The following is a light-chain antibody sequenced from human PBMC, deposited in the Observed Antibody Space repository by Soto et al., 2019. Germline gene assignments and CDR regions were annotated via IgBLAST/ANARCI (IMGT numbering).Light chain of an antibody. CDR2: EVS. Sequence: QSVLTQPPSASGSPGQSVTISCTGTSSDVGGYNFVSWYQQHPGKAPKLMIYEVSERPSGVPDRFSGSKSGNTASLTVSGLQAEDEADYYCSSYAGSKIVVLGGGTKLTVL. CDR1: SSDVGGYNF. V-gene: IGLV2-8*01. J-gene: IGLJ2*01. CDR3: SSYAGSKIVV.